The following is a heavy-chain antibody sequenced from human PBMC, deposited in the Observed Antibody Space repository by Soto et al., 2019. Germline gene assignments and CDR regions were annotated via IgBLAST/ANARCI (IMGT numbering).Heavy chain of an antibody. CDR2: IYYSGST. CDR3: ARHSDYGDYFNWFDP. D-gene: IGHD4-17*01. J-gene: IGHJ5*02. CDR1: GGSISSSSYY. V-gene: IGHV4-39*01. Sequence: PSETLSLTCTVSGGSISSSSYYWGGIRQPPGKGLEWIGSIYYSGSTYYNPSLKSRVTISVDTSKNQFSLKLSSVTAADTAVYYCARHSDYGDYFNWFDPWGQGTLVTVSS.